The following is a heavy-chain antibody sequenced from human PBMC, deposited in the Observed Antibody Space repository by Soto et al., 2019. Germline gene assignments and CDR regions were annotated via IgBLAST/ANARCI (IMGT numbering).Heavy chain of an antibody. CDR2: INPNSGGT. V-gene: IGHV1-2*02. J-gene: IGHJ4*02. D-gene: IGHD6-19*01. CDR1: GYTFTGYY. CDR3: ASSPQSSGWSRFDY. Sequence: ASVKVSCKASGYTFTGYYMHWVRQAPGQGLEWMGWINPNSGGTNYAQKFQGRVTMTRDTSISIAYMELSRLRSDDTAVYYCASSPQSSGWSRFDYWGQGTLVTVSS.